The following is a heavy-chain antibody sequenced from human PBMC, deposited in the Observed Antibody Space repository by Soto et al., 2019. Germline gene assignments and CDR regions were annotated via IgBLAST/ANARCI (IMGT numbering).Heavy chain of an antibody. Sequence: SDTLSVTCSFPGGSMGEYFWICILQCPGKGLEWIGYIYYLGSTDYNPSLKSRVTISVDTSKRQFSLRLTSVTAADTAVYYCARDGYDGSGSPYPAYWGPGTQVTVSS. V-gene: IGHV4-59*01. D-gene: IGHD3-10*01. J-gene: IGHJ4*02. CDR3: ARDGYDGSGSPYPAY. CDR1: GGSMGEYF. CDR2: IYYLGST.